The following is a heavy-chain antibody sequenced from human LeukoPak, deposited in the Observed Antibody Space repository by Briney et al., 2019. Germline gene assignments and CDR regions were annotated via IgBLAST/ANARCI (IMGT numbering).Heavy chain of an antibody. J-gene: IGHJ5*02. Sequence: GGSLRLSCAASGFTFDDYGMSWVRQGPGKGLEWVSSINWNGGNTGYADSVKGRFTIFRDNAKNSLYLEMDSLRVEDTALYYCARTSDGSWFDPWGQGTLVTVSS. D-gene: IGHD2-15*01. CDR3: ARTSDGSWFDP. V-gene: IGHV3-20*04. CDR1: GFTFDDYG. CDR2: INWNGGNT.